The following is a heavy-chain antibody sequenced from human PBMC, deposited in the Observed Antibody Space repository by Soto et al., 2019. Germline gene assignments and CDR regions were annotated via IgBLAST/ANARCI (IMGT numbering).Heavy chain of an antibody. Sequence: GGSLRLSCAASGFTFSSYSMNWVRQAPGKGLEWVSYISSSSSTIYYADSVKGRFTISRDNAKNSQYLQMNSLRDEDTAVYYCARDGGDGYNLAFDIWGQGTMVTVSS. J-gene: IGHJ3*02. CDR3: ARDGGDGYNLAFDI. D-gene: IGHD3-16*01. CDR1: GFTFSSYS. CDR2: ISSSSSTI. V-gene: IGHV3-48*02.